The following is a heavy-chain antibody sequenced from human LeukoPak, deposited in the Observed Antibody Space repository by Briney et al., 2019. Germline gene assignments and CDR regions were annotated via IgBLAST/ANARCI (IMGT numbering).Heavy chain of an antibody. CDR3: ARGDSSGPDYYYYMDV. Sequence: PGRSLRLSCAASGFTFSSYVMHWVRQAPGKGLEWVAIISYDGSNEYYADSVKGRFTISRDNSKNTLYLQMNSLRDGDTAVYYCARGDSSGPDYYYYMDVWGKGTTVTISS. D-gene: IGHD6-19*01. CDR1: GFTFSSYV. CDR2: ISYDGSNE. V-gene: IGHV3-30*04. J-gene: IGHJ6*03.